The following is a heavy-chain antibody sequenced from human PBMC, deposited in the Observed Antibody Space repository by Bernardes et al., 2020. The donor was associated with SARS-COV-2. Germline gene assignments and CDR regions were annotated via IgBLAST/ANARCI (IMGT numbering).Heavy chain of an antibody. D-gene: IGHD2-15*01. Sequence: ETLSLTCTVSGVSIGSDYWSWIRQPPGKGLEWIGYISSSGSTKYSPSLESRVFISIDTSKNHFSLKVSSVTAADTAIYYCTKGGGPFEYWGQGALVTVSS. CDR3: TKGGGPFEY. CDR2: ISSSGST. J-gene: IGHJ4*02. V-gene: IGHV4-59*01. CDR1: GVSIGSDY.